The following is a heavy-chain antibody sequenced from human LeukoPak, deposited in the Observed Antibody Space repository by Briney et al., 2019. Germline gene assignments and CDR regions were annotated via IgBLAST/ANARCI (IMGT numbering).Heavy chain of an antibody. J-gene: IGHJ4*02. CDR1: GGSFSGYY. Sequence: SETLSLTCAVYGGSFSGYYWSWIRQPPGKGLEWIGEINHSGSTNYNPSLKSRVTISVDTSKNQFSLKLSSVTAADTAVYYCARLGWEGGDYWGQGTLVTVSP. D-gene: IGHD1-26*01. V-gene: IGHV4-34*01. CDR3: ARLGWEGGDY. CDR2: INHSGST.